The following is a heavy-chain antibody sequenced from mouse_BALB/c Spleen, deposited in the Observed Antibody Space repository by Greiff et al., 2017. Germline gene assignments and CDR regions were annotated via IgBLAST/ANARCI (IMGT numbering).Heavy chain of an antibody. CDR2: IDPSDSET. CDR3: AKGWLLRGYAMDY. V-gene: IGHV1-69*02. J-gene: IGHJ4*01. CDR1: GYTFTSYW. D-gene: IGHD2-3*01. Sequence: QVQLQQPGAELVKPGAPVKLSCKASGYTFTSYWMNWVKQRPGRGLEWIGRIDPSDSETHYNQKFKDKATLTVDKSSSTAYIQLSSLTSEDSAVYYCAKGWLLRGYAMDYWGQGTSVTVSS.